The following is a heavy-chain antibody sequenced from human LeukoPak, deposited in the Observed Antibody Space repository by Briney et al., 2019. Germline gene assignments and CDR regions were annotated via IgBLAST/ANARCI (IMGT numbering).Heavy chain of an antibody. D-gene: IGHD5-18*01. CDR1: GGSISSYY. J-gene: IGHJ4*02. CDR3: ARPIPSPVTAMVPTRVDYFDY. CDR2: IYSSGST. Sequence: KPSETLSLTCTVSGGSISSYYWRWIRQPPGKGLEWIGYIYSSGSTNYNPSLKSRVTISVDTSKNQFSLKLSSATAADTAVYYCARPIPSPVTAMVPTRVDYFDYWGQGILVTVSS. V-gene: IGHV4-59*08.